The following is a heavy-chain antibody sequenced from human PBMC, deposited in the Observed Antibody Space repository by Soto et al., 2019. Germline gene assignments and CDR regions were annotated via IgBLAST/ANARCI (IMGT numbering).Heavy chain of an antibody. Sequence: EVQLVESGGGFVQPGGSLRLSCAASGFTVSSNYMSWVRQAPGKGLEWVSVIYSGGSTYYADSVKGRFTISRHNSKNTLYLQMNSLRAEDTAVYYCARAQMYSSGWYDYWGQGTLVTVSS. CDR1: GFTVSSNY. V-gene: IGHV3-53*04. D-gene: IGHD6-19*01. CDR2: IYSGGST. CDR3: ARAQMYSSGWYDY. J-gene: IGHJ4*02.